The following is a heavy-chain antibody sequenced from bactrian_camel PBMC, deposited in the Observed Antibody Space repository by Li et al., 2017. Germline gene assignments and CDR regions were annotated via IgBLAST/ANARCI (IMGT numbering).Heavy chain of an antibody. CDR2: IYTGDART. J-gene: IGHJ4*01. CDR3: AADLFRVTACGAGYVPDFPY. CDR1: GNLHSDYC. Sequence: VQLVESGGGPVEAGGSLRLSCAVSGNLHSDYCMGWFRQAPGKEREGVAAIYTGDARTVYYADSVKGRFTISPDNEKNTVYLQMNSLKPEDTAMYYCAADLFRVTACGAGYVPDFPYRGRGTQVTVSS. V-gene: IGHV3S54*01. D-gene: IGHD5*01.